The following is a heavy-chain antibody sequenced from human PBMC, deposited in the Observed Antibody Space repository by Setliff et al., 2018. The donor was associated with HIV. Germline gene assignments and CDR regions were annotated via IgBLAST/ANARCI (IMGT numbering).Heavy chain of an antibody. V-gene: IGHV1-18*01. J-gene: IGHJ6*02. Sequence: GASVKVSCKASGYTFTSYGISWVRQAPGQGLEWMGWISAYNGNTNYAQKLQGRVTMTTDTSTSTAYMELRSLRSDDTAVYYCARAEYSSSWPYYYYGMDVWGQGTTVTVSS. D-gene: IGHD6-13*01. CDR1: GYTFTSYG. CDR2: ISAYNGNT. CDR3: ARAEYSSSWPYYYYGMDV.